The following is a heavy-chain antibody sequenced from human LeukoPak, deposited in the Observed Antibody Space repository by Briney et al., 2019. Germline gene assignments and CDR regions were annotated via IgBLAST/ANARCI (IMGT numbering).Heavy chain of an antibody. Sequence: PSETLSLTCTVSGGSISSTIYYWGWIRQPPGTGLEWLGSIYYSGTTYYNPSLKSRVTISVDTSKNQFSLRLSSVTAADTAVYYCARRGGITGTNDYWGQGTLVTVSS. CDR2: IYYSGTT. J-gene: IGHJ4*02. D-gene: IGHD1/OR15-1a*01. V-gene: IGHV4-39*01. CDR3: ARRGGITGTNDY. CDR1: GGSISSTIYY.